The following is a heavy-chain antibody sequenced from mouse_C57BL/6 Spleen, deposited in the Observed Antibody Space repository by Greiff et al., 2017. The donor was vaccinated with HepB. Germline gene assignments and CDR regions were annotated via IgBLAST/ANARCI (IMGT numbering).Heavy chain of an antibody. CDR1: GYTFTSYW. V-gene: IGHV1-69*01. Sequence: QVQLQQPGAELVMPGASVKLSCKASGYTFTSYWMHWVKQRPGQGLEWIGEIDPSDSYTNYNQKFKGKSTLTVDKSSSTAYMQLSSLTSEDSAVYYCASQRSYYYAMDYWGQGTSVTVSS. CDR2: IDPSDSYT. J-gene: IGHJ4*01. CDR3: ASQRSYYYAMDY.